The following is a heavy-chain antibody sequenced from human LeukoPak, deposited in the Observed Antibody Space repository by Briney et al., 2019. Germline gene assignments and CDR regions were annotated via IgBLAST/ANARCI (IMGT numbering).Heavy chain of an antibody. CDR3: AREHDYSNYQFDY. Sequence: GASVKVSCKASGYTFTGYYMHWVRQAPGRGLEWMGWINPNSGGTNYAQKFQGRVTMTRDTSISTAYMELSRLRSDDTAVYYCAREHDYSNYQFDYWGQGTLVTVSS. CDR2: INPNSGGT. CDR1: GYTFTGYY. J-gene: IGHJ4*02. V-gene: IGHV1-2*02. D-gene: IGHD4-11*01.